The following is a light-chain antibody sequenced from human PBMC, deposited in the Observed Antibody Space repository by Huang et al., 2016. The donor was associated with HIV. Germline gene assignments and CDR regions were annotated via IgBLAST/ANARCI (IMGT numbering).Light chain of an antibody. Sequence: DIEMTQSPSSLSASVGDRVTISCRAGQNINPYLNWFKQKPGEAPKLLIYGASNLHRGVPLRFRGAGSGTYFTLISTSLQPEDFATYFCQQNFTAPPEDTFGQGTKLQI. CDR3: QQNFTAPPEDT. J-gene: IGKJ2*01. CDR1: QNINPY. CDR2: GAS. V-gene: IGKV1-39*01.